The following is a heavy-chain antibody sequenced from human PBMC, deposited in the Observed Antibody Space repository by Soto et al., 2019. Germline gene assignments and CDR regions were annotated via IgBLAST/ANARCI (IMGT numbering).Heavy chain of an antibody. CDR1: GYTFTSYG. V-gene: IGHV1-18*04. J-gene: IGHJ5*02. CDR2: ISAYNGNT. Sequence: QVPLVQSGAEVKKPGASVKVSCKASGYTFTSYGISWVRQAPGQGLEWMGWISAYNGNTNYAQKLQGRVTMTTDTTTSKAYMELRSLRSDDTAVYYCARDRVHIAVAGNWFDPWGQGTLVTVSS. D-gene: IGHD6-19*01. CDR3: ARDRVHIAVAGNWFDP.